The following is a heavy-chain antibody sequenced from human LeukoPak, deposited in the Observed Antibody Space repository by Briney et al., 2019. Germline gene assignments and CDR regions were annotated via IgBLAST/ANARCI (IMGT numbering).Heavy chain of an antibody. J-gene: IGHJ3*01. D-gene: IGHD6-13*01. CDR2: ISAYNGNT. CDR3: ASTEAAAGPGV. Sequence: ASVKVSCKASGYTFTSYGISWVRQAPGQGPEWMGWISAYNGNTNYAQKLQGRVTMTTDTSASTAYMELSSLRSEDTAVYYCASTEAAAGPGVWGQGTMVTVSS. CDR1: GYTFTSYG. V-gene: IGHV1-18*01.